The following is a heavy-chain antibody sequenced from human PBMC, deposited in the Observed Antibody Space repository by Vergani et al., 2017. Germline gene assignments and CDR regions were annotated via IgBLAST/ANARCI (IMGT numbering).Heavy chain of an antibody. Sequence: QVQLQESGPGLVKPSETLSLTCAVSGYSISSGYYWGWIRQPPGKGLEWIGSIYHSGSTYYNPSLKSRVTISVDTSKNQFSLKLSSVTAADTAVYYCARDSMGDRETAPEYWGQGTLVTVSS. CDR1: GYSISSGYY. CDR3: ARDSMGDRETAPEY. D-gene: IGHD1-26*01. J-gene: IGHJ4*02. CDR2: IYHSGST. V-gene: IGHV4-38-2*02.